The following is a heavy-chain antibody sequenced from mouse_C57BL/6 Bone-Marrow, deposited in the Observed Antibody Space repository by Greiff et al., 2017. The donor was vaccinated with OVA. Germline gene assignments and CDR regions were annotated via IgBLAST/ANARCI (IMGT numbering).Heavy chain of an antibody. CDR1: GFSFNTYA. J-gene: IGHJ4*01. D-gene: IGHD2-1*01. CDR2: IRSKSHNYAT. Sequence: EVMLVESGGGLVQPKGSLKLSCAASGFSFNTYAMNWVRPAPGKGLEWVARIRSKSHNYATYYADSVKDRFTISRDDSDSMLYLQMNNLKTEDTAMYYCVRPLLGYAMDYWGQGTSVTVSS. V-gene: IGHV10-1*01. CDR3: VRPLLGYAMDY.